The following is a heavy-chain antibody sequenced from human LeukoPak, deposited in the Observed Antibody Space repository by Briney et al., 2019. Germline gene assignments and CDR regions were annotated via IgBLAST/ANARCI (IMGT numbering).Heavy chain of an antibody. Sequence: SETLSLTCSVSGGSISSYFWSWIRQPPGKGLEWIGYIYDSGSPNYNPSLKSRVTISVDTSKNQFSLKLSSVTAADTAVYYCARYCSGGSCYRSAFDYWGQGTLVTVSS. CDR3: ARYCSGGSCYRSAFDY. CDR2: IYDSGSP. D-gene: IGHD2-15*01. CDR1: GGSISSYF. J-gene: IGHJ4*02. V-gene: IGHV4-59*12.